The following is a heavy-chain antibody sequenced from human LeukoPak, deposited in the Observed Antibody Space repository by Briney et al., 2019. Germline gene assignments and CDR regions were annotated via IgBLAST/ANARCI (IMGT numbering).Heavy chain of an antibody. V-gene: IGHV4-4*02. CDR2: IYHSGST. CDR1: GGSISSSNW. D-gene: IGHD3-10*01. J-gene: IGHJ4*02. Sequence: SGTLSLTCAVSGGSISSSNWWCWVRQPPGKGLEWIGEIYHSGSTNYSPSLKSRVTISVDKSKNQFSLKLNSVTAADTAVYYCARTYYYGSGNQFDYWGQGTLVTVSS. CDR3: ARTYYYGSGNQFDY.